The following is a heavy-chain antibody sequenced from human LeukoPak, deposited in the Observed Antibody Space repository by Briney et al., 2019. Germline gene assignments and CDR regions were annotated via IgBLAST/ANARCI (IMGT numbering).Heavy chain of an antibody. CDR3: AREAIVVVPAAMRKYYGMDV. Sequence: PGRSLRLSCAASGFTFSSYAMHWVRKAPGKGLEWVAVISYDGSNKYYADSVKGRFTISRDNSKNTLYLQMNSLRAEDTAVYYCAREAIVVVPAAMRKYYGMDVWGQGTTVTVSS. V-gene: IGHV3-30-3*01. CDR2: ISYDGSNK. CDR1: GFTFSSYA. D-gene: IGHD2-2*01. J-gene: IGHJ6*02.